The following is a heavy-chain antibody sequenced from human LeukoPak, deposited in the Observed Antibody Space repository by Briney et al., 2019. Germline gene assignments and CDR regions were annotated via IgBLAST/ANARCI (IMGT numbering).Heavy chain of an antibody. Sequence: SQTPSLTCTVSSGSISSGGYYWSWIRQHLGKGLEWIGYIYYSGSTYYNPSLKSRVTISLDTSENQFSLKLSSVTAADTAVYYCARRPWDDAFDIWGQGTMVTVSS. CDR2: IYYSGST. V-gene: IGHV4-31*03. D-gene: IGHD1-26*01. CDR1: SGSISSGGYY. J-gene: IGHJ3*02. CDR3: ARRPWDDAFDI.